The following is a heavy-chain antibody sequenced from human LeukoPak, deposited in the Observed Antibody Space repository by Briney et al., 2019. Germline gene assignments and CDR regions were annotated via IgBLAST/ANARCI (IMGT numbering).Heavy chain of an antibody. Sequence: ASVKVSCKASGYTFTSYAMNWVRQAPGQGLEWMGRINPNSGGTNYAQKFQGRVTMTRDTSISTAYMELSRLRSDDTAVYYCARTGDLGLAFDYWGQGTLDTVSS. J-gene: IGHJ4*02. V-gene: IGHV1-2*06. D-gene: IGHD7-27*01. CDR1: GYTFTSYA. CDR2: INPNSGGT. CDR3: ARTGDLGLAFDY.